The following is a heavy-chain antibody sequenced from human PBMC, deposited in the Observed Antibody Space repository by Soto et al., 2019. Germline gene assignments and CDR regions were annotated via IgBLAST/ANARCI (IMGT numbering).Heavy chain of an antibody. CDR3: TRGHSDNSDGKGAN. V-gene: IGHV3-74*01. CDR1: VVTFNMYG. CDR2: INDDGTFT. Sequence: ESXGLSCTSSVVTFNMYGIDWFRQVAGKGLVCVSRINDDGTFTDYADSVRGRFTISRDNARDTLYLQMNDLSDEDTGLYLCTRGHSDNSDGKGANWGQGTQVTVSS. J-gene: IGHJ4*02. D-gene: IGHD6-13*01.